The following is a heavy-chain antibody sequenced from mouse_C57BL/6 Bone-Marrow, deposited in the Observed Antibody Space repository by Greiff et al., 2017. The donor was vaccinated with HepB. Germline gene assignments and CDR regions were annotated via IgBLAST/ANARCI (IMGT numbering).Heavy chain of an antibody. CDR3: TTDSNLPKWYFDV. CDR1: GFNIKDYY. CDR2: IDPEDGDT. V-gene: IGHV14-1*01. D-gene: IGHD2-5*01. Sequence: EVQGVESGAELVRPGASVKLSCTASGFNIKDYYMHWVKQRPEQGLEWIGRIDPEDGDTEYAPKFQGKATMTADTSSNTAYLQLSSLTSEDTAVYYCTTDSNLPKWYFDVWGTGTTVTVSS. J-gene: IGHJ1*03.